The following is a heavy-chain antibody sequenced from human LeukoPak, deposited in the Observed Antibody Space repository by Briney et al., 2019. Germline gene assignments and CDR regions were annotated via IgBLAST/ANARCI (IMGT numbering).Heavy chain of an antibody. CDR3: AHRSLQYLDAFHI. J-gene: IGHJ3*02. V-gene: IGHV2-5*01. CDR1: GGSISSSSYY. D-gene: IGHD4-11*01. Sequence: TLSLTCTVSGGSISSSSYYWGWIRQPPGKGLEWLALIYWNDDKRYSPSLKSRLTITKDTSKNQVVLTMTNMDPVDTATYYCAHRSLQYLDAFHIWGQGTMVTVSS. CDR2: IYWNDDK.